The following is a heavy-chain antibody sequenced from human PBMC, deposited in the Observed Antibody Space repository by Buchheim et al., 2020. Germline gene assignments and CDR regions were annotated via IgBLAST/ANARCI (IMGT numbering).Heavy chain of an antibody. CDR1: GFTFSDYY. V-gene: IGHV3-11*05. CDR2: ISSSSSYT. CDR3: ARASSYCTNGVCYTGWFDP. D-gene: IGHD2-8*01. Sequence: QVQLVESGGGLVKPGGSLRLSCAASGFTFSDYYMSWIRQAPGKGLEWVSYISSSSSYTNYADSVKGRFTNSRENATNSLYLQMNSLRAEDTAVYYCARASSYCTNGVCYTGWFDPWGQGTL. J-gene: IGHJ5*02.